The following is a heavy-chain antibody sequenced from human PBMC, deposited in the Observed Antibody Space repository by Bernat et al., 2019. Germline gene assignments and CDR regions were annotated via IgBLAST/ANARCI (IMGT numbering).Heavy chain of an antibody. CDR3: ARHNYGDYAGPWYFDL. CDR1: GFTFSTYA. D-gene: IGHD4-17*01. CDR2: ISGSGGSR. V-gene: IGHV3-23*01. J-gene: IGHJ2*01. Sequence: VQLLESGGDLVQPGGSLRLSCAASGFTFSTYAMSWVRQAPGKGLEWVSTISGSGGSRYFPDSVKGRFTISRDNSKNTLYLHMNRLSVDDTAVYYCARHNYGDYAGPWYFDLWGRGTLVTVSS.